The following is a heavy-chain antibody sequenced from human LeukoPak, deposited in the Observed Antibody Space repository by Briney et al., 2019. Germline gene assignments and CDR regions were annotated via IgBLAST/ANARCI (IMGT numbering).Heavy chain of an antibody. Sequence: GGSLRLSCAASGFTFSSYGMHWVRQAPGKGLEWVAVIWYDGSNKYYADSVKGRFTISRDNSKNTLYLQMNSLRAEDTAVYYCARYDSSGYFNDNWFDPWGQGTLVTVSS. J-gene: IGHJ5*02. CDR3: ARYDSSGYFNDNWFDP. CDR2: IWYDGSNK. D-gene: IGHD3-22*01. CDR1: GFTFSSYG. V-gene: IGHV3-33*01.